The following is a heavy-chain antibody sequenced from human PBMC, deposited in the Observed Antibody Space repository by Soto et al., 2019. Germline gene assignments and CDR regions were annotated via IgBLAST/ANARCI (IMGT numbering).Heavy chain of an antibody. D-gene: IGHD3-22*01. J-gene: IGHJ3*02. CDR2: ISGSGCRV. Sequence: EVQLLESGGGMVEPRGSLKLSCAASGFSFGTYVMNWVRQAPGKGLAWVSGISGSGCRVYSADSVKCRFTISRDNSRNTLYLQMNSLRAEDTAIYYCAMTRLYDTGTNDYHRDALDIWGQGTQVTVSS. CDR1: GFSFGTYV. CDR3: AMTRLYDTGTNDYHRDALDI. V-gene: IGHV3-23*01.